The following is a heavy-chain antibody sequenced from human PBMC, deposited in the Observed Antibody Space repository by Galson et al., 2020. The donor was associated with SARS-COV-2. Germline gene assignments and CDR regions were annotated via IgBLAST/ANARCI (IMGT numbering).Heavy chain of an antibody. D-gene: IGHD3-10*01. J-gene: IGHJ4*02. Sequence: GGSLRLSCAASGSTFSAYWMHWVRQAPGKGLVWVSRINSDGSDTDYADSVKGRFTISRDNAKNTLYLQMSSLRATDTAVYYCARVDLWFGEQVVGHFGFWGQGTLVTVSS. CDR1: GSTFSAYW. CDR2: INSDGSDT. V-gene: IGHV3-74*01. CDR3: ARVDLWFGEQVVGHFGF.